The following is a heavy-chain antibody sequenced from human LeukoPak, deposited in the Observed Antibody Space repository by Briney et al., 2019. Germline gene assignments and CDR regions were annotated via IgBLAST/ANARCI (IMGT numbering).Heavy chain of an antibody. Sequence: GGSLRLSCAASGFTFSTYAMSWVRQAPGKGLEWVSAISGSGGSTYYADSVKGRFTISRDNSTNTLYLQMNSLRAEDTAVYYCAKERGGRTSVNDYWGQGTLVTVSS. CDR3: AKERGGRTSVNDY. V-gene: IGHV3-23*01. CDR2: ISGSGGST. J-gene: IGHJ4*02. D-gene: IGHD2-2*01. CDR1: GFTFSTYA.